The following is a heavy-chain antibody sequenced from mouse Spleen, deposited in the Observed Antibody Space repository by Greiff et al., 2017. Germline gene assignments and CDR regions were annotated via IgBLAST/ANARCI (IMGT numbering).Heavy chain of an antibody. D-gene: IGHD2-4*01. CDR2: INPSTGGT. J-gene: IGHJ2*01. CDR1: GYSFTGYY. V-gene: IGHV1-42*01. Sequence: VQLKESGPELVKPGASVKISCKASGYSFTGYYMNWVKQSPEKSLEWIGEINPSTGGTTYNQKFKAKATLTVDKSSSTAYMQLKSLTSEDSAVYYCARAFDYDGDYWGQGTTLTVSS. CDR3: ARAFDYDGDY.